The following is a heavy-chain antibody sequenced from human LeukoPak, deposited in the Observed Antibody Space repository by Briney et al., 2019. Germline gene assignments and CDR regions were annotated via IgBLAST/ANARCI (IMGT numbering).Heavy chain of an antibody. Sequence: XXRQAPGXXXXXXGGIIPIFGTPNYAQKFQGRVTITADESTSTAYMELSSLRSEDTAVYYCAREGAVYGDLNYWGQGTLVTVSS. CDR2: IIPIFGTP. CDR3: AREGAVYGDLNY. V-gene: IGHV1-69*01. J-gene: IGHJ4*02. D-gene: IGHD4-17*01.